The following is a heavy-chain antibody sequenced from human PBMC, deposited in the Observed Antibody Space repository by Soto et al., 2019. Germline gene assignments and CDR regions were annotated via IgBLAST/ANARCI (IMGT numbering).Heavy chain of an antibody. D-gene: IGHD1-26*01. CDR3: ARAEQIVGATIDYFDY. CDR2: IYYSGST. V-gene: IGHV4-31*03. Sequence: SETLSLTCTVSGGSISSGGYYWSWIRQHPGKGLEWIGYIYYSGSTYYNPSLKSRVTISVDTSKNQFSLKLSSVTAADTAVYYCARAEQIVGATIDYFDYWGQGTLVTVSS. CDR1: GGSISSGGYY. J-gene: IGHJ4*02.